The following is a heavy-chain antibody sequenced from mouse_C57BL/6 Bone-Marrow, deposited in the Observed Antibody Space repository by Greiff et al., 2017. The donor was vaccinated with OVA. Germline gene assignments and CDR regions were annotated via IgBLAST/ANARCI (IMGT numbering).Heavy chain of an antibody. J-gene: IGHJ3*01. CDR1: GYTFTSYW. D-gene: IGHD1-1*01. CDR2: INPSNGGT. V-gene: IGHV1-53*01. CDR3: ARKGYYGSSPWFAY. Sequence: QVQLKQPGTELVKPGALVKLSCKASGYTFTSYWMHWVKQRPGQGLEWIGNINPSNGGTNYNEKFKSKATLTVDKSSSTAYMQLSSLTSEDSAVYYCARKGYYGSSPWFAYWGQGTLVTVSA.